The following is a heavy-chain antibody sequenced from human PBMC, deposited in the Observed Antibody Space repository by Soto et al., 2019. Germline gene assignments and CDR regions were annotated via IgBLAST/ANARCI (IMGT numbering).Heavy chain of an antibody. CDR2: IIPIFGTA. CDR3: ARFPWVGHIVVVTPYYYGMDG. V-gene: IGHV1-69*01. CDR1: GGTFSSYA. J-gene: IGHJ6*04. Sequence: QVQLVQSGAEVKKPGSSVKVSCKASGGTFSSYAISWVRQAPGQGLEWMGGIIPIFGTANYAQKFQGRVTITADESTSTAYLELSTLRSEDTAVDSCARFPWVGHIVVVTPYYYGMDGCGKGTTVTVAS. D-gene: IGHD2-21*02.